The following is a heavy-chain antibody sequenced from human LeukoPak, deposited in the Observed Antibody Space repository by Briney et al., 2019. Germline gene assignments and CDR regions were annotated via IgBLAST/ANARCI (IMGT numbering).Heavy chain of an antibody. J-gene: IGHJ4*02. Sequence: GGSLRLSCAASGFTFSSYVMHWVRQAPGKGLEWVAIISYDGSNEYYADSVKGRFTISRDNAKNSLYLQMNSLRVEDTAVYYCARFIVAPYYFDYWGQGTLVTVSS. D-gene: IGHD5-12*01. CDR1: GFTFSSYV. CDR3: ARFIVAPYYFDY. CDR2: ISYDGSNE. V-gene: IGHV3-30*04.